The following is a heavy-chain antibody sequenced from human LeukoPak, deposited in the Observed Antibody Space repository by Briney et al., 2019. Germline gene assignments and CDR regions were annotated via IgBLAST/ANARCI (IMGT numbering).Heavy chain of an antibody. V-gene: IGHV3-23*01. J-gene: IGHJ4*02. CDR2: LSGSGGST. CDR1: GFTFSSYA. Sequence: HSGGSLRLSCAASGFTFSSYAMSWVRQAPGKGLEWVSALSGSGGSTYYAASVKGRFTISRDNSKNTLYLQMNSLRAEDTAVYYCAKGDGFDYWGQGTLVTVSS. CDR3: AKGDGFDY. D-gene: IGHD5-24*01.